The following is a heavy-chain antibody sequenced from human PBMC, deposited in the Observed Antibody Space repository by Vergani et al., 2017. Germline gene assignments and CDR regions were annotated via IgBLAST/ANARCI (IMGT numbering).Heavy chain of an antibody. CDR2: ISAYNGNT. D-gene: IGHD3-22*01. J-gene: IGHJ4*02. CDR3: ARDRYYYDSSGYFRGTDY. V-gene: IGHV1-18*01. CDR1: GYTFTSYG. Sequence: QVQLVQSGAEVKKPRASVKVSCKASGYTFTSYGISWVRQAPGQGLEWMGWISAYNGNTNYAQKLQGRVTMTTDTSTSTAYMELRSLRSDDTAVYYCARDRYYYDSSGYFRGTDYWGQGTLVTVSS.